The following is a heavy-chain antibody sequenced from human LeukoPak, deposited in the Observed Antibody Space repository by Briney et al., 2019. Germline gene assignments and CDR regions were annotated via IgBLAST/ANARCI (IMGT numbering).Heavy chain of an antibody. CDR2: IIPIFGTA. Sequence: SVKVSCKASGGTFSSYAISWVRQAPGQGLEWMGGIIPIFGTANYAQKFQGRVTITTDESTSTAYMELSSLRSEDTAVYYCARCTLDNWYFDLWGRGTLVTVSS. J-gene: IGHJ2*01. CDR3: ARCTLDNWYFDL. V-gene: IGHV1-69*05. D-gene: IGHD2-2*03. CDR1: GGTFSSYA.